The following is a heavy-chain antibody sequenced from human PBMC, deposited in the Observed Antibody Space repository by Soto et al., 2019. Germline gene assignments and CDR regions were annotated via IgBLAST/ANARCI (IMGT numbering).Heavy chain of an antibody. CDR2: IYYSGST. D-gene: IGHD3-10*01. CDR3: ARGMVRGPTFDP. Sequence: LCGGSISSGGYYWSWIRQPPGKGLEWIGYIYYSGSTYYNPSLKSRVTISVDTSKNQFSLKLSSVTAADTAVYYCARGMVRGPTFDPWGQGTLVTVSS. J-gene: IGHJ5*02. V-gene: IGHV4-31*02. CDR1: GGSISSGGYY.